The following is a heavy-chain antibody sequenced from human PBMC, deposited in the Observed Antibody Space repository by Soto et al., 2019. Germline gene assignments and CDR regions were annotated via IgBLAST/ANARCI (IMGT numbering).Heavy chain of an antibody. J-gene: IGHJ4*02. V-gene: IGHV3-23*01. CDR2: ISGNGRVT. CDR1: GFTFSSYA. D-gene: IGHD4-17*01. CDR3: ALRGDYIAYFES. Sequence: GGSLRLSCAASGFTFSSYAMSWVRQAPGKGLEWVSAISGNGRVTYYADSVKGRFTISRDNSKNTLYLQMNSLRAEDTALYYCALRGDYIAYFESWGQGVLVTVSS.